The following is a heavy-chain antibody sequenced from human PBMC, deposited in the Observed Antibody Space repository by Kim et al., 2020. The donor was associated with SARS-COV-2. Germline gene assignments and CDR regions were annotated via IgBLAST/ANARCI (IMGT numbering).Heavy chain of an antibody. V-gene: IGHV1-18*01. D-gene: IGHD6-19*01. CDR2: ITAYNGNT. CDR1: GYSFRNYG. CDR3: VRYSSAFYYAMDV. J-gene: IGHJ6*02. Sequence: ASVKVSCKTFGYSFRNYGITWVRQVPGEGLEWMGWITAYNGNTNYAQRFQGRVTMTTDTSTSTAYMELRSLRSDDTAVYYCVRYSSAFYYAMDVWGQGTTVTVSS.